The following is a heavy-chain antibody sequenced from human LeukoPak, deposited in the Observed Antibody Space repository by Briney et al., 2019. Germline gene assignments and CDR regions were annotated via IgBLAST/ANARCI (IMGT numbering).Heavy chain of an antibody. J-gene: IGHJ4*02. D-gene: IGHD3-22*01. CDR3: ARMPYYYDSSGYYSFFDY. Sequence: SETLSLTCTVSGGSISSYYWSWIRQPPGKGLEWIGYIYYSGSTNYNPSLKSRVTISVDTSKNQFSLKLSSVTAVDTAVYYCARMPYYYDSSGYYSFFDYWGQGTLVTVSS. CDR2: IYYSGST. V-gene: IGHV4-59*12. CDR1: GGSISSYY.